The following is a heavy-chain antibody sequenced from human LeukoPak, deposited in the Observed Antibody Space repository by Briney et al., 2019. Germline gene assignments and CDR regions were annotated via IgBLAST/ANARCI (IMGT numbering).Heavy chain of an antibody. V-gene: IGHV1-8*03. Sequence: ASVKVSCKAPGYTFTGYYMHWVRQAPGQGLEWMGWMNPNSGNTGYAQKFQGRVTITRNTSISTAYMELSSLRSEDTAVYYCARGVGRFLEWLLPPRRGVSSGGYYYYMDVWGKGTTVTVSS. CDR3: ARGVGRFLEWLLPPRRGVSSGGYYYYMDV. CDR1: GYTFTGYY. J-gene: IGHJ6*03. CDR2: MNPNSGNT. D-gene: IGHD3-3*01.